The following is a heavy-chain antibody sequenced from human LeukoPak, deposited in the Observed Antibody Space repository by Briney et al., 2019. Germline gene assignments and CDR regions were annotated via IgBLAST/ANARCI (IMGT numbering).Heavy chain of an antibody. Sequence: PSETLSLTCTVSGGSISSSSYYWGWIRQPPGKGLEWIGSIYYSGSTYYNPSLKSRVTISVDTSKNQFSLKLSSVTAADTAVYYCARLSGPKDYWGQGTLVTVSS. V-gene: IGHV4-39*01. J-gene: IGHJ4*02. CDR2: IYYSGST. CDR3: ARLSGPKDY. D-gene: IGHD1-1*01. CDR1: GGSISSSSYY.